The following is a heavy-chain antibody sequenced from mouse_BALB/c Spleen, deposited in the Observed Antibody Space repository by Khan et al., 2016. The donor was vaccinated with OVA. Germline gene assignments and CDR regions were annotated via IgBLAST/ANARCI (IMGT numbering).Heavy chain of an antibody. CDR2: INTYTGET. Sequence: QIQLVQSGPELKKPGETVKISCKASGYTFTNYVMNWVKQSPGKGLKWMGWINTYTGETTYADDFKGRFAFSLETSASTAYLQINSLKNEDTATYFCTRFHGGYWGQGITLTVSS. CDR3: TRFHGGY. V-gene: IGHV9-3-1*01. J-gene: IGHJ2*01. CDR1: GYTFTNYV.